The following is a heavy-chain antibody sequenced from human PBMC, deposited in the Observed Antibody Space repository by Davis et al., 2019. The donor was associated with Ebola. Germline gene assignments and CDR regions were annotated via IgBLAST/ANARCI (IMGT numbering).Heavy chain of an antibody. CDR1: GGSFSGYY. CDR2: INHSEST. V-gene: IGHV4-34*01. CDR3: ARGGGYCGDSSCYSDY. D-gene: IGHD2-15*01. Sequence: PAGSLTLSCAVYGGSFSGYYWSWIRQPPGKGLEWIGEINHSESTNYNPSLKSRVTISVDTSTTQFSLSLNSVTAADTAVYYCARGGGYCGDSSCYSDYWGQGTLVAVSS. J-gene: IGHJ4*02.